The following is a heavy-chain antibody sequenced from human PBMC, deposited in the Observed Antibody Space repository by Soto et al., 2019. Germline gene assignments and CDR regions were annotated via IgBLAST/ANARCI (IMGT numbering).Heavy chain of an antibody. CDR1: GYTFTSYG. D-gene: IGHD3-16*02. Sequence: ASVKVSCKASGYTFTSYGISWVRQAPGQGLEWMGWISAYNGNTNYAQKLQGRVTMTTDTSTSTAHMELRSLRSDDTAVYYCARDSRDYDYIWGSYRSNFDYWGQGTLVTVSS. V-gene: IGHV1-18*01. CDR3: ARDSRDYDYIWGSYRSNFDY. CDR2: ISAYNGNT. J-gene: IGHJ4*02.